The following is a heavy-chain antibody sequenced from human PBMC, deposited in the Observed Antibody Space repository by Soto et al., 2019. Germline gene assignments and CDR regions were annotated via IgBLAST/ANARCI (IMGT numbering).Heavy chain of an antibody. J-gene: IGHJ2*01. V-gene: IGHV4-59*08. CDR3: ARPRGIAPAVWYFDL. D-gene: IGHD6-13*01. CDR1: GGSISSHY. CDR2: IYYSWIT. Sequence: QVQLQESGPGLVKPSETLSLTCTVSGGSISSHYWSWIRQPPGRGLEWIGFIYYSWITDSNPSHMSRVTRSLDTYKNQLSLRLTSVTAADTAVYYCARPRGIAPAVWYFDLWGRGTLVTVSS.